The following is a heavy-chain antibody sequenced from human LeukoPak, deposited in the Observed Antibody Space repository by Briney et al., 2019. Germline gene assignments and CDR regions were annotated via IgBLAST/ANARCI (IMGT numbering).Heavy chain of an antibody. CDR1: GFTFSYYG. J-gene: IGHJ6*03. Sequence: PGGSLRLSCAASGFTFSYYGMNWVRQAPGKGLEWVSGISGGGDTTYYADSVTGRFTISRDNSKNTLYLQMNSLRAEDTAVYYCAKTSLSDASGHYYYMDVWGKGTTVTVSS. CDR2: ISGGGDTT. CDR3: AKTSLSDASGHYYYMDV. D-gene: IGHD3-3*01. V-gene: IGHV3-23*01.